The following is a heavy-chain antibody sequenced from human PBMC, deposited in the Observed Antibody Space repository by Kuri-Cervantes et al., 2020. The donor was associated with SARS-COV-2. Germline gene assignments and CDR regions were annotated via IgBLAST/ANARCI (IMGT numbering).Heavy chain of an antibody. D-gene: IGHD3-3*01. Sequence: GRSLRLSCAASGFTFSSYSMNWVRQAPGKGLEWVSYISSSSSTIYYADSVKGRFTISRDNAKNSLYLQMNSLRAEDTAVYYCARVRGRNDFWSGYRERWGDAFDIWGQGTMVTVSS. J-gene: IGHJ3*02. V-gene: IGHV3-48*01. CDR1: GFTFSSYS. CDR2: ISSSSSTI. CDR3: ARVRGRNDFWSGYRERWGDAFDI.